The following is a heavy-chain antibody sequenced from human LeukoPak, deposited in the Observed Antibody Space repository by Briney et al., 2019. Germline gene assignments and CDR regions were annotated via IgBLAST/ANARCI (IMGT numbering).Heavy chain of an antibody. V-gene: IGHV1-18*01. CDR1: GYTFTSYG. J-gene: IGHJ6*03. CDR3: ARVAAVEDYYYYYYMDV. Sequence: ASVKVSCKASGYTFTSYGISWVRQAPGQGLEWMGWISAYNGNTNYAQKLQGRVTMTTDTSTSTAYMELRSLRSDDTAVYYCARVAAVEDYYYYYYMDVWGKGTTVTVSS. CDR2: ISAYNGNT.